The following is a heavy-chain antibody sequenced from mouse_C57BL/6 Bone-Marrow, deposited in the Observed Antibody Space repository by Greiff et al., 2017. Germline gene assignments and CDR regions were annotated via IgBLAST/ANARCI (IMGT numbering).Heavy chain of an antibody. J-gene: IGHJ2*01. V-gene: IGHV5-17*01. Sequence: EVHLVESGGGLVKPGGSLKLSCAASGFTFSDYGMHWVRQAPEKGLEWVAYISSGSSTIYYADTVKGRFTISRDNAKNTLFLQMTSLRSEDTAMYYCARAGNYYFDYWGQGTTLTVSS. CDR2: ISSGSSTI. CDR1: GFTFSDYG. D-gene: IGHD2-1*01. CDR3: ARAGNYYFDY.